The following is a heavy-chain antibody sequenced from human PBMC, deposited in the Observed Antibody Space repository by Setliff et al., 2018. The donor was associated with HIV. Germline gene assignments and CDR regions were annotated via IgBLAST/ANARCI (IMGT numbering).Heavy chain of an antibody. Sequence: SETLSLTCTVSGGSISTYYLTWIRQPAGKGLEWIGRIFASGSTNYNPSLKSRGTMSVDTSKNQFSLRLSSVTAADTAVYYCVGGLRSRSQGHFDYWGQGTLVTVSS. D-gene: IGHD5-12*01. J-gene: IGHJ4*02. CDR2: IFASGST. CDR1: GGSISTYY. CDR3: VGGLRSRSQGHFDY. V-gene: IGHV4-4*07.